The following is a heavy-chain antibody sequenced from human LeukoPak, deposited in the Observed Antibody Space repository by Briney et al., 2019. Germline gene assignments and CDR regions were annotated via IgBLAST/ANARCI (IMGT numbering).Heavy chain of an antibody. CDR2: INHSGRT. D-gene: IGHD2-2*01. CDR1: GGSFSDYF. V-gene: IGHV4-34*01. CDR3: ARDVVVVPAAIHYGMDV. J-gene: IGHJ6*02. Sequence: SETLSLTCAVYGGSFSDYFWGWIREPPGKGLEWIGEINHSGRTYYNPSLKSRVTISVDTSKNQFSLNLSSVTAADTAVYYCARDVVVVPAAIHYGMDVWGQGTTVTVSS.